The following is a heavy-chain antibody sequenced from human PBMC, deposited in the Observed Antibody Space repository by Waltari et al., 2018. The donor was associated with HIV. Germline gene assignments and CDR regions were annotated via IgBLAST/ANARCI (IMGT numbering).Heavy chain of an antibody. D-gene: IGHD4-17*01. Sequence: QVQLVGSGGGVVQPGRSLRLSCAASGFTFSSYGIHWVRQAPGKGLEWVAVISYDGSNKYYADSVKGRFTISRDNSKNTLYLQMNSLRAEDTAVYYCVKDRDPSELTVTTWGVDYWGQGTLVTVS. CDR1: GFTFSSYG. CDR3: VKDRDPSELTVTTWGVDY. V-gene: IGHV3-30*18. J-gene: IGHJ4*02. CDR2: ISYDGSNK.